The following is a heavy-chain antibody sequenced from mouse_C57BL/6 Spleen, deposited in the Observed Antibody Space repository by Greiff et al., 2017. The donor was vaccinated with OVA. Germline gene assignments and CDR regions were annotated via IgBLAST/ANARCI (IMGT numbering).Heavy chain of an antibody. V-gene: IGHV5-4*01. CDR1: GFTFSSYA. CDR3: AREGNSYYFDY. CDR2: ISDGGSYT. Sequence: LMESGGGLVKPGGSLKLSCAASGFTFSSYAMSWVRQTPEKRLEWVATISDGGSYTYYPDNVKGRFTISRDNAKNNLYLQMSHLKSEDTAMYYCAREGNSYYFDYWGQGTTLTVSS. J-gene: IGHJ2*01.